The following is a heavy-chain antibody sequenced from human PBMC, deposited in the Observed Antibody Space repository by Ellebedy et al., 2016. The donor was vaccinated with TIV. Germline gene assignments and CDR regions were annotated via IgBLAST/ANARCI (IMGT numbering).Heavy chain of an antibody. CDR3: AAAHYYFYGNDV. CDR2: ISSSGTTK. Sequence: PGGSLRLSCAASGFSFSSFDFNWVRQSPGKGLEWVSYISSSGTTKYYADSVKGRFTISRDNAKNSLYLQMNSLRAEDTAVYYCAAAHYYFYGNDVWGQGTRVTVSS. CDR1: GFSFSSFD. V-gene: IGHV3-48*03. J-gene: IGHJ6*02. D-gene: IGHD2-15*01.